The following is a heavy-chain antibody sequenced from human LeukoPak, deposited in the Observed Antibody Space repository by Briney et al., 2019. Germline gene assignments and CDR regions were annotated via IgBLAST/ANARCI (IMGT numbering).Heavy chain of an antibody. CDR3: ARGLEAAVAALDP. CDR1: GGSISSSSYY. D-gene: IGHD6-13*01. V-gene: IGHV4-39*07. J-gene: IGHJ5*02. Sequence: SETLSLTCTVSGGSISSSSYYWGWIRQPPGKGLEWIGSIYYSGSTYYNPSLKSRVTISVDTSKNQFSLKLSSVTAADTALYYCARGLEAAVAALDPWGQGTLVTVSS. CDR2: IYYSGST.